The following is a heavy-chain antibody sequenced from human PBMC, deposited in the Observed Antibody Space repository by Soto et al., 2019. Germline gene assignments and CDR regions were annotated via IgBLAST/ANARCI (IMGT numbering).Heavy chain of an antibody. CDR1: GFTFDDYA. V-gene: IGHV3-9*01. J-gene: IGHJ4*02. D-gene: IGHD3-16*01. CDR2: ISWNSGSI. CDR3: AKGGGITFGDIDRLFHY. Sequence: EVQLVESGGGLVQPGRSLRLSCAASGFTFDDYAMHWVRQAPGKGLEWVSGISWNSGSIGYVDSVKGRFTISRDNATNSPYRQMNSLIAEDTALYYGAKGGGITFGDIDRLFHYWGQGTLVTVSS.